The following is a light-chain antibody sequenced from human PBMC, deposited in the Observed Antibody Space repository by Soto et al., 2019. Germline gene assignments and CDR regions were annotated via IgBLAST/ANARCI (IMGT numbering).Light chain of an antibody. CDR3: LLVANFPRT. Sequence: DIQMTQSPSSVSASIGDSVTITCRASQNIGSRLAWFQQKPGKAPKFLIQAASTLQIGVPSTFSGSGSGTDFTLTINSLGPEDFATYYCLLVANFPRTFGQGTKVDIK. J-gene: IGKJ1*01. CDR2: AAS. CDR1: QNIGSR. V-gene: IGKV1-12*01.